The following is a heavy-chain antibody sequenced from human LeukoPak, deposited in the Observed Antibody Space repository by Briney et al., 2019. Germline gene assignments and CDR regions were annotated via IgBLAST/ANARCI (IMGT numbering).Heavy chain of an antibody. J-gene: IGHJ4*02. CDR1: GFTFSSYSMN. V-gene: IGHV4-39*01. CDR3: ARRMIAVAGTVVYYFDY. Sequence: GSLRLSCAASGFTFSSYSMNWVRQAPGKGLEWIASIYYTGSTYYNPSLKSRVTISVDTSKYQFSLKVSSVTAADTAVYYCARRMIAVAGTVVYYFDYWGQGTLVTVSS. CDR2: IYYTGST. D-gene: IGHD6-19*01.